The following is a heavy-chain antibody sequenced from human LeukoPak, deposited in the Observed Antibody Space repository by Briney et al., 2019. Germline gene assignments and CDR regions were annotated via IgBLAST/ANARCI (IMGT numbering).Heavy chain of an antibody. D-gene: IGHD2-2*01. V-gene: IGHV3-15*01. Sequence: GGSLRLSCAASGFTFSNAWMSWVRQAPGKGLEWVGRIKSKTDGGTTDYAAPGKGRFTISRDDSKNTLYLQMNSLKTEDTAVYYCTTVDGYCSSTSCYSHFQHWGQGTLVTVSS. CDR3: TTVDGYCSSTSCYSHFQH. CDR2: IKSKTDGGTT. CDR1: GFTFSNAW. J-gene: IGHJ1*01.